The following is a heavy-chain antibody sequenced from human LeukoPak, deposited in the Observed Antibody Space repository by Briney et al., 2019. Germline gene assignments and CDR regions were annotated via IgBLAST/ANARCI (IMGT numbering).Heavy chain of an antibody. CDR2: FDPEDGET. D-gene: IGHD2-15*01. CDR1: GYTLTELS. V-gene: IGHV1-24*01. J-gene: IGHJ5*02. CDR3: ATRLLGYCSGGSCYRNWFDP. Sequence: VASVKVSCKVSGYTLTELSMHWVRQARGKGLVWMGGFDPEDGETIYAQKFQGRVTMTEDTSTDTAYMELSSLRSEDTAVYYCATRLLGYCSGGSCYRNWFDPWGQGTLVTVSS.